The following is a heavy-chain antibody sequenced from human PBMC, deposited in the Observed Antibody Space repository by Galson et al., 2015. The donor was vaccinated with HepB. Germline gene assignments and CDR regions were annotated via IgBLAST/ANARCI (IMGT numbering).Heavy chain of an antibody. V-gene: IGHV1-8*01. D-gene: IGHD3-10*01. CDR1: GYTFTSYD. Sequence: SVKVSCKASGYTFTSYDINWVRQATGQGLEWMGWMNPNSGNTGYAQKFQGRVTMTRNTSISTAYMELSSLRSEDTAVYYCARRGEGVLWFGELFMDVWGKGTTVTVSS. J-gene: IGHJ6*04. CDR2: MNPNSGNT. CDR3: ARRGEGVLWFGELFMDV.